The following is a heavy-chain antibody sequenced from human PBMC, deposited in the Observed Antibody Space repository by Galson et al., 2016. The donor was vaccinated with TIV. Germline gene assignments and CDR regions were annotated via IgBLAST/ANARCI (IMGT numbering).Heavy chain of an antibody. J-gene: IGHJ4*02. CDR3: AKNLQTDIVMTGYFDS. CDR2: ISGSGVST. D-gene: IGHD5-12*01. Sequence: SLRLSCAASGFTFNSYVMYWVRQAPGKGLEWVSSISGSGVSTYYADSVKGRFTISRDKSRNTLYLQMNSLRAEDTAVYYCAKNLQTDIVMTGYFDSWGQGTLVTVSS. CDR1: GFTFNSYV. V-gene: IGHV3-23*01.